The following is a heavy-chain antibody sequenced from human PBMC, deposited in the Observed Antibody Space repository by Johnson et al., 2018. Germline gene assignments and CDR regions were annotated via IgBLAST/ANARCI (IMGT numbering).Heavy chain of an antibody. Sequence: EVQLVESVGGLVQPGGSLGLSCAASGFSVSGDYMNWVRQAPGKGLEWVSVVCREGSTHYADSGKGRFTLSRDMSKNTLYLQMSRLRAEETAVVLCGRATRGAFDIWGQGTMVTVSS. CDR1: GFSVSGDY. CDR2: VCREGST. CDR3: GRATRGAFDI. J-gene: IGHJ3*02. V-gene: IGHV3-66*02. D-gene: IGHD5-12*01.